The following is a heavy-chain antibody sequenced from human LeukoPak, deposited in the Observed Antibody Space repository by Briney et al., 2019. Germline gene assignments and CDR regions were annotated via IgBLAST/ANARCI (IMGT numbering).Heavy chain of an antibody. J-gene: IGHJ4*02. CDR1: GGSISSYY. CDR2: IFYSGST. CDR3: VRSNYFDY. V-gene: IGHV4-59*01. Sequence: SETLSLTCTVSGGSISSYYWSWIRQPPGKGLEWIGYIFYSGSTNYNPSLKSRVTISVDTSKNQFSLKLSSVTAADTAVYYCVRSNYFDYWGQGTLVTVSS.